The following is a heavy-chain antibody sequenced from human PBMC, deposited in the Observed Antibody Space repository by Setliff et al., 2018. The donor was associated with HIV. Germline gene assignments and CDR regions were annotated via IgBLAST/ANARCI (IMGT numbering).Heavy chain of an antibody. Sequence: VKVSCKASGGTFSSYAISWVRQAPGQGLEWMGGSIPIIGIAKYAQKFQGRVTITTDESTSTAYMELSSLRSEDTAVYYCARDLDEAVKDADNYVPLDLWGQGTLVTVSS. D-gene: IGHD3-16*01. CDR1: GGTFSSYA. CDR3: ARDLDEAVKDADNYVPLDL. V-gene: IGHV1-69*05. CDR2: SIPIIGIA. J-gene: IGHJ5*02.